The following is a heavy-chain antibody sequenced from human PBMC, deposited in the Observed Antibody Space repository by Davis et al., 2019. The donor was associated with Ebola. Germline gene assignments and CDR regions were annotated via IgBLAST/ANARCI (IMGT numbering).Heavy chain of an antibody. CDR1: GDTAFGKIGA. CDR2: TYYTSKWHN. CDR3: ARISWVSRGMDV. Sequence: HPQTLSLTCALSGDTAFGKIGASNWIRQSPSRGLEWLGRTYYTSKWHNDYEVSVKSRITINPDTSKNQFSLQLNFVTPEDAAVYYCARISWVSRGMDVWGKGTTVTVSS. D-gene: IGHD6-13*01. V-gene: IGHV6-1*01. J-gene: IGHJ6*04.